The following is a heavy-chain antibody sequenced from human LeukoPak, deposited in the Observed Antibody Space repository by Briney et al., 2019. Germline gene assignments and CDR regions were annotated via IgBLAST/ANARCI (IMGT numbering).Heavy chain of an antibody. V-gene: IGHV3-23*01. J-gene: IGHJ5*02. CDR3: ARGGYTTWFDP. CDR2: IRKNGRDT. D-gene: IGHD2-15*01. CDR1: GFIFSDYS. Sequence: GGSLRLSCAAPGFIFSDYSMTWVRQAPGKGLEWVSNIRKNGRDTYYADSVKGRFTISRDNFERTLYLEMNSLRAEDTAVYYCARGGYTTWFDPWGQGTLVTVSS.